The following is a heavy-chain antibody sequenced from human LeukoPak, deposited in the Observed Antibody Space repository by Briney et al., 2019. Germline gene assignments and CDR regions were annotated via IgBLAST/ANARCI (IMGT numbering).Heavy chain of an antibody. CDR3: ASVTAYYFDY. CDR2: INHSGST. J-gene: IGHJ4*02. Sequence: PSETPSLTCAVYGGSFSGYYWSWIRQPPGKGLEWIGEINHSGSTNYNPSLKSRVTISVDTSKNQFSLKLSSVTAADTAVYYCASVTAYYFDYWGQGTLVTVFS. CDR1: GGSFSGYY. V-gene: IGHV4-34*01. D-gene: IGHD2/OR15-2a*01.